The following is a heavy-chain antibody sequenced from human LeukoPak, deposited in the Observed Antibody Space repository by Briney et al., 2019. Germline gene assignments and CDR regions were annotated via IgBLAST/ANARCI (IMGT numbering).Heavy chain of an antibody. Sequence: GGSLRLSCAAAGFTFSSYAMSWVRQAPGKGLEWVSAISGSGGSTNYADSVKGRVTISRDNSKNTLYLQMNSLRAEDTAVYYCAKDPRSGYYGGPYYFDYWGQGTLVTVSS. CDR1: GFTFSSYA. J-gene: IGHJ4*02. V-gene: IGHV3-23*01. CDR3: AKDPRSGYYGGPYYFDY. CDR2: ISGSGGST. D-gene: IGHD3-3*01.